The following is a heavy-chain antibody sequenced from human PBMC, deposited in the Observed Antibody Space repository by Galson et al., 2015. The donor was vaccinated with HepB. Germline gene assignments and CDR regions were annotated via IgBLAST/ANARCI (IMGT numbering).Heavy chain of an antibody. D-gene: IGHD3-22*01. Sequence: QSGAEVKKPGESLKISCKGSGYRFTTYWIGWVRQMPGKGLEWMGIVYPTDSDTRYSPSFHGQVTISADKSISTAYLQWSSLKASDTAMYYCASQPNYYDSSCYLSWGQGTLVTVSS. J-gene: IGHJ5*02. CDR2: VYPTDSDT. CDR3: ASQPNYYDSSCYLS. CDR1: GYRFTTYW. V-gene: IGHV5-51*03.